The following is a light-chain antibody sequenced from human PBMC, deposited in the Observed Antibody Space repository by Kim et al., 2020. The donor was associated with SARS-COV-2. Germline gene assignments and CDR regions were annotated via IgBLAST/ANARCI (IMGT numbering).Light chain of an antibody. Sequence: ALGQTVRISCQGDSLRNNYASWYQQKPGQAPINVIYGKSNRLSGIPDRFSGSTSGDTASLTITGAQAEDEAYYYCNCRDTSGDQLTFGGGTMLTVL. J-gene: IGLJ2*01. V-gene: IGLV3-19*01. CDR2: GKS. CDR3: NCRDTSGDQLT. CDR1: SLRNNY.